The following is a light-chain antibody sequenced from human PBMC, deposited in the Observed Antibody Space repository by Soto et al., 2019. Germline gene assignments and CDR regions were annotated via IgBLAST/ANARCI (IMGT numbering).Light chain of an antibody. CDR2: KVS. CDR1: SSDVGGYNS. V-gene: IGLV2-14*01. Sequence: QSALTQPASVSGSPGQSIAISCTGTSSDVGGYNSVSWYQQYPGKAPNLMIYKVSNRPSGVSNRFSGSKSGNTASLTISGLQAEDEADYYCASYMNSITLVFGGGTKLTVL. J-gene: IGLJ2*01. CDR3: ASYMNSITLV.